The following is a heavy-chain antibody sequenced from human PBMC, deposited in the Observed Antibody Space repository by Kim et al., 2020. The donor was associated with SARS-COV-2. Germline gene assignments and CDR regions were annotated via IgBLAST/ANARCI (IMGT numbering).Heavy chain of an antibody. CDR3: ARDFSCSGGSCYSKGRAFDI. CDR1: GGTFSSYA. CDR2: IIPIFGTA. J-gene: IGHJ3*02. D-gene: IGHD2-15*01. V-gene: IGHV1-69*13. Sequence: SVKVSCKASGGTFSSYAISWVRQAPGQGLEWMGGIIPIFGTANYAQKFRGRVTITADESTSTAYMELSSLRSEDTAVYYCARDFSCSGGSCYSKGRAFDIWGQGTMVTVSS.